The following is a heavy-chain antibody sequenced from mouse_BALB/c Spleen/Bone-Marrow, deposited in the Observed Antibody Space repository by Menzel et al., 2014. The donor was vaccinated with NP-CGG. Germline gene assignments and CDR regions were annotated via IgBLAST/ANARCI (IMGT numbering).Heavy chain of an antibody. CDR3: DLLDYYGYFDV. D-gene: IGHD2-4*01. J-gene: IGHJ1*01. CDR2: INPDSSTI. V-gene: IGHV4-1*02. CDR1: GFDFSRRW. Sequence: VQLKQSGGGLVQPGGSLKLSCAASGFDFSRRWMSWVRQAPGKGLEWIGEINPDSSTINYPPSLKDKFIISIYNAKHPLLMKMRNVRSADKDCYNCDLLDYYGYFDVWGAGTTVTVSS.